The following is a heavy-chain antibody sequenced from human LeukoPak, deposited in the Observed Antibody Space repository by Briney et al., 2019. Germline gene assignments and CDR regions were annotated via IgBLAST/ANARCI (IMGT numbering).Heavy chain of an antibody. CDR2: ISSSSSYI. J-gene: IGHJ4*02. CDR3: ARDHAGDTVTAPYFDY. Sequence: GGSLRLSCAASGFTFSSYSMNWVRQAPGKGLEWVSSISSSSSYIYYADSVKGRFTISRDNAKNSLYLQMNSLRAEDTAVYYCARDHAGDTVTAPYFDYWGQGTLVTVSS. D-gene: IGHD4-17*01. CDR1: GFTFSSYS. V-gene: IGHV3-21*01.